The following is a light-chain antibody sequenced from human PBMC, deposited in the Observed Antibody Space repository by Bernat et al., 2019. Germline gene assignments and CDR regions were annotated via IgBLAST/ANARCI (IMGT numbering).Light chain of an antibody. Sequence: DIQMTQSPSSLSASVGDRVTITCRARQSISSYLHWYQQKPGKAPKLLIYAASSLQSGVPSRFSGSGSGTDFTLTISSLQPEDFATYYCQQSYSTPLTIGQGTKVEIK. J-gene: IGKJ1*01. CDR1: QSISSY. CDR2: AAS. CDR3: QQSYSTPLT. V-gene: IGKV1-39*01.